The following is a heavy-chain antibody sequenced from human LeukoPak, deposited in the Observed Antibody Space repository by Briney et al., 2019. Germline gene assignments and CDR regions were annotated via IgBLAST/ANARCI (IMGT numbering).Heavy chain of an antibody. CDR3: AKDRGRVGATTADY. J-gene: IGHJ4*02. CDR1: GFTFSSYW. D-gene: IGHD1-26*01. V-gene: IGHV3-23*01. CDR2: ISGSGGST. Sequence: PGGSLRLSCAASGFTFSSYWMNWVRQAPGKGLEWVSAISGSGGSTYYADSVKGRFTISRDNSKNTLYLQMNSLRAEDTAVYYCAKDRGRVGATTADYWGQGTLVTVSS.